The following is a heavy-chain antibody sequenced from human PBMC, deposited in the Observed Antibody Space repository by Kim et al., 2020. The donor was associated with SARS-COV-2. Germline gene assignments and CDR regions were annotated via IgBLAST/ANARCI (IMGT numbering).Heavy chain of an antibody. CDR3: ARRGENYDILTGYYPFEY. D-gene: IGHD3-9*01. CDR2: IYYSGST. V-gene: IGHV4-39*01. CDR1: GGSISSSSYY. Sequence: SETLSLTCTVSGGSISSSSYYWGWIRQPPGKGLEWIGSIYYSGSTYYNPSLKSRVTISVDTSKNQFSLKLSSVTAADTAVYYCARRGENYDILTGYYPFEYWGQGTLVTVSS. J-gene: IGHJ4*02.